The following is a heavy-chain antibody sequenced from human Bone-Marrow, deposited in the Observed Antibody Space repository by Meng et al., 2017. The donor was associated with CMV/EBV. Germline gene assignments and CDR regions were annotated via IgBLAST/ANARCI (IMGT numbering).Heavy chain of an antibody. V-gene: IGHV4-39*07. J-gene: IGHJ3*02. Sequence: GSRRLSCTVSGGSISSSSYYWGWIRQPPGKGLEWIGSIYYSGSTNYNPSLKSRVTISVDTSKNQFSLKLSSVTAADTAVYYCARGRCSSTSCYKGVIRAFDIWGQGTMVTVSS. D-gene: IGHD2-2*02. CDR2: IYYSGST. CDR1: GGSISSSSYY. CDR3: ARGRCSSTSCYKGVIRAFDI.